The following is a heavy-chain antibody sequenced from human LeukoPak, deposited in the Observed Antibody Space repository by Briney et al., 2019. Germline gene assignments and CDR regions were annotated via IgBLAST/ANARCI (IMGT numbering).Heavy chain of an antibody. D-gene: IGHD3-22*01. CDR2: IYSGGST. CDR3: ARAPYYYDSSGYYREYYFDY. Sequence: PGGSLRLSCAASGFTVSSNYMSWVRRAPGKGLEWVSVIYSGGSTYYADSVKGRFTISRDNAKNSLYLQMNSLRAEDTAVHYCARAPYYYDSSGYYREYYFDYWGQGTLVTVSS. J-gene: IGHJ4*02. V-gene: IGHV3-66*01. CDR1: GFTVSSNY.